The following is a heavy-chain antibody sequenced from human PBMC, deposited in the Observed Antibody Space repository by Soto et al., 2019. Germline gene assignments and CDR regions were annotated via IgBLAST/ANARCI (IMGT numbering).Heavy chain of an antibody. CDR1: GGTFSSYA. CDR3: ARVPYGAGRNYYGMDV. D-gene: IGHD4-17*01. Sequence: QVQLVQSGAEVKKPGSSVMVSCKASGGTFSSYAISWVRQAPGQGLEWMGGISPIFGTATYAQKFQGRVTITSDESTSTAYVALSSLRSEDTAVYYCARVPYGAGRNYYGMDVWGQGTTVTVSS. CDR2: ISPIFGTA. V-gene: IGHV1-69*05. J-gene: IGHJ6*02.